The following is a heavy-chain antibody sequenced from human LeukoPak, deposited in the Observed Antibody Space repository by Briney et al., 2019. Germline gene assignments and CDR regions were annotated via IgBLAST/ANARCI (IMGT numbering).Heavy chain of an antibody. J-gene: IGHJ4*02. D-gene: IGHD6-13*01. CDR2: ISTDGRDK. CDR1: GFSFSNYA. CDR3: ARDSAAAAVYYFDY. Sequence: QPGRSLRLSCAASGFSFSNYAMHWVRQTPGEGLVWVAVISTDGRDKHYADSVKGRFTISRDNSKSTLYLQMNSLRAEDTAVYHCARDSAAAAVYYFDYWGQGTLVTVSS. V-gene: IGHV3-30*04.